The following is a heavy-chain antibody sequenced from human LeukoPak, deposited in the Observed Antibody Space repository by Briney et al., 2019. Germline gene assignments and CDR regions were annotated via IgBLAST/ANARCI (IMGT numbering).Heavy chain of an antibody. V-gene: IGHV4-59*08. J-gene: IGHJ4*02. CDR3: AITYYYDSSGYYPGGYFDY. CDR2: IYYSGST. D-gene: IGHD3-22*01. CDR1: GGSISSYY. Sequence: PSETLSLTCTVSGGSISSYYWSWIRQPPGKGLEWIGYIYYSGSTNYNPSLKSRVTISVDTSKNQFSLKLSSVTAADTAVYYCAITYYYDSSGYYPGGYFDYWGQGTLVTVSS.